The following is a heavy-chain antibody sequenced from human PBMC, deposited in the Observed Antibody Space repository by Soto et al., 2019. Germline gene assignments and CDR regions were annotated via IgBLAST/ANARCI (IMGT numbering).Heavy chain of an antibody. V-gene: IGHV3-30*18. CDR1: GFTFSSYG. D-gene: IGHD6-19*01. J-gene: IGHJ4*02. Sequence: QVQLVESGGGVVQPGRSLRLSCAASGFTFSSYGMHWVRQAPGKGLEWVAVISYDGSNKYYADSVKGRFTISRDNSKNTLYLQMNSLRAEDMAVYYCAKDRFRIAVAAPFDYWGQGTLVTVSS. CDR2: ISYDGSNK. CDR3: AKDRFRIAVAAPFDY.